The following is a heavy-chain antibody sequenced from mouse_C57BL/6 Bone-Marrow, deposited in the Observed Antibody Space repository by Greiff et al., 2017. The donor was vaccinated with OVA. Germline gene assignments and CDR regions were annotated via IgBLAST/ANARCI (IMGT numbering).Heavy chain of an antibody. Sequence: EVNVVESGGDLVKPGGSLKLSCAASGFTFSSYGMSWVRQTPDKRLEWVATISSGGSYTYYPDSVKGRFTISRDNAKNTLYLQMSSLKSEDTAMYYCARMRYYFDYWGQGTTLTVSS. J-gene: IGHJ2*01. V-gene: IGHV5-6*01. CDR1: GFTFSSYG. CDR2: ISSGGSYT. CDR3: ARMRYYFDY.